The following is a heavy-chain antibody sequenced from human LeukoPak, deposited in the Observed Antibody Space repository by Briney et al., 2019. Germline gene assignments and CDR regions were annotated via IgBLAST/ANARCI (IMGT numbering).Heavy chain of an antibody. J-gene: IGHJ3*02. V-gene: IGHV4-59*01. Sequence: SETLSLPFPVSGGPISSYYWSWIRQPPGKGLEWIGYIYYSGSTNYNPSLKSRVTISVDTSKNQFSLKPSSVTAADTAVYYCARSPRKYSSSGNAFDIWGQGTMVTVSS. CDR1: GGPISSYY. CDR3: ARSPRKYSSSGNAFDI. CDR2: IYYSGST. D-gene: IGHD6-13*01.